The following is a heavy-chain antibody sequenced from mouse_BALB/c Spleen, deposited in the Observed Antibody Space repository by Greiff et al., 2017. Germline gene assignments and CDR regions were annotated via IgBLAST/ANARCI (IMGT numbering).Heavy chain of an antibody. CDR3: ARHGDYYGSSWYFDY. CDR1: GFTFSSYG. J-gene: IGHJ2*01. D-gene: IGHD1-1*01. V-gene: IGHV5-6*01. Sequence: EVKLVESGGDLVKPGGSLKLSCAASGFTFSSYGMSWVRQTPDKRLEWVATISSGGSYTYYPDSVKGRFTISRDNAKNTLYLQMSSLKSEDTAMYYCARHGDYYGSSWYFDYWGQGTTLTVSS. CDR2: ISSGGSYT.